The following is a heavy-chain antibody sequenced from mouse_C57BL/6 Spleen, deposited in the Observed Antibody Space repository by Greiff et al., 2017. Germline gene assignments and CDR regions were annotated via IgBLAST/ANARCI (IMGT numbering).Heavy chain of an antibody. CDR1: GYTFTSYW. Sequence: QVQLQQSGAELVMPGASVKLSCKASGYTFTSYWMHWVKQRPGQGLEWIGEIDPSDSYTNYNQKFKGKSTLTVDKSSSTAYMQLSSLTSEDSAVYYCARKGTTDLAGGWFAYWGQGTLVTVSA. V-gene: IGHV1-69*01. J-gene: IGHJ3*01. CDR3: ARKGTTDLAGGWFAY. D-gene: IGHD1-1*01. CDR2: IDPSDSYT.